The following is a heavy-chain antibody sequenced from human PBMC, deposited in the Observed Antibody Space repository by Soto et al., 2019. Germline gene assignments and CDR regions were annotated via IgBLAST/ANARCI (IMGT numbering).Heavy chain of an antibody. D-gene: IGHD2-8*01. Sequence: SETLSLTXAVSGVSIGSPNWWTWVRQAPGKGLEWIGEMWPSGGTTYNPSLRNRVTISVDNSKNHLSLTLTSVTAADTAIYYCARCLHCSNGGRFDPWGQGALVTVSS. CDR1: GVSIGSPNW. J-gene: IGHJ5*02. CDR2: MWPSGGT. CDR3: ARCLHCSNGGRFDP. V-gene: IGHV4-4*02.